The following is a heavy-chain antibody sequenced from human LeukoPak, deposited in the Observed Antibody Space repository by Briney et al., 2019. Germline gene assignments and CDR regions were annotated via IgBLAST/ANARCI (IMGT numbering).Heavy chain of an antibody. V-gene: IGHV1-69*06. Sequence: GASVKVSCKASGDTFSSYGISWVRKAPGQGLEWMGRIIPIFGSANYAQKFQDRVTITADKSTNTAYMELSSLRSEDTAVYYCARTDQGHVGATSYYYYYMDVWGKGTTVTVSS. CDR1: GDTFSSYG. J-gene: IGHJ6*03. CDR3: ARTDQGHVGATSYYYYYMDV. D-gene: IGHD1-26*01. CDR2: IIPIFGSA.